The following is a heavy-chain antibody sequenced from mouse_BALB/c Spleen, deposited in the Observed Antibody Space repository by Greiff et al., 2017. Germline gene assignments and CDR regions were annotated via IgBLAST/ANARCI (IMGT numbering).Heavy chain of an antibody. CDR3: ASDYGSAWFAD. CDR2: ISTYYGDA. D-gene: IGHD1-1*01. V-gene: IGHV1S137*01. CDR1: GYTFTDYA. J-gene: IGHJ3*01. Sequence: VQLQQSGAELVRPGVSVKISCKGSGYTFTDYAMHWVKQSHAKSLEWIGVISTYYGDASYNQKFKGKATMTVDKSSSTAYMELARLTSEDSAIYYCASDYGSAWFADWGQGTLVTVSA.